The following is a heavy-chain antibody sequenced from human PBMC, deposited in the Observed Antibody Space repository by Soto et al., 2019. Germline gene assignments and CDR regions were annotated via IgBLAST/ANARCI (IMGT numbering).Heavy chain of an antibody. V-gene: IGHV4-39*01. CDR3: ARGGGIAARRGIFDY. CDR1: GGSISSSSYY. Sequence: SETLSLTCTVSGGSISSSSYYWGWIRQPPGKGLEWIGSIYYSGSTYYNPSLKSRVTISVDTSKNQFSLKLSSVTAADTAVYYCARGGGIAARRGIFDYWGQGTLVTVSS. CDR2: IYYSGST. J-gene: IGHJ4*02. D-gene: IGHD6-6*01.